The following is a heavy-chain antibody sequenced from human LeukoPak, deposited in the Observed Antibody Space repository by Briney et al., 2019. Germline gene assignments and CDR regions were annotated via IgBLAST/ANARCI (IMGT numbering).Heavy chain of an antibody. CDR2: IPGSGGAWVSSITGTASRP. V-gene: IGHV3-23*01. CDR3: AKVNYDDSSGFYYESEIDY. D-gene: IGHD3-22*01. CDR1: GSTFSYYA. J-gene: IGHJ4*02. Sequence: GGSLRLSCAASGSTFSYYAMSWVRQAPGKGLEWVSTIPGSGGAWVSSITGTASRPFYADSVKGRFTISRDNSKNTLYLQMNSPRAEDTAVYYCAKVNYDDSSGFYYESEIDYWGQGTLVTVSS.